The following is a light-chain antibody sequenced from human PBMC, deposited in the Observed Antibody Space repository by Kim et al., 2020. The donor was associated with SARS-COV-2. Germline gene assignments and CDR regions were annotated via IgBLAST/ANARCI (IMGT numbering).Light chain of an antibody. CDR2: YKSDLDK. J-gene: IGLJ3*02. V-gene: IGLV5-45*02. CDR3: SLWHSRTWA. Sequence: FTLHSNINVDTYRIYWYRLKPGRPPQYLLWYKSDLDKHQGYGGPSRLSGSKDASANAGILLISGLQSEDESDYYCSLWHSRTWAFGGGTQLTVL. CDR1: SNINVDTYR.